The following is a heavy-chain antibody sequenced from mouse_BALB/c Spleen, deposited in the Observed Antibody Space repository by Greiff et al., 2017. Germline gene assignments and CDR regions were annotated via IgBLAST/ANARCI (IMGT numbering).Heavy chain of an antibody. CDR3: TRRRYAMDY. V-gene: IGHV1S22*01. CDR2: IYPGSGST. CDR1: GYTFTSYW. Sequence: LQQPGSELVRPVASVKLSCKASGYTFTSYWMHWVKQRPGQGLEWIGNIYPGSGSTNYDEKFKSKATLTVDTSSSTAYMQLSSLTSEDSAVYYCTRRRYAMDYWGQGTSVTVSS. J-gene: IGHJ4*01.